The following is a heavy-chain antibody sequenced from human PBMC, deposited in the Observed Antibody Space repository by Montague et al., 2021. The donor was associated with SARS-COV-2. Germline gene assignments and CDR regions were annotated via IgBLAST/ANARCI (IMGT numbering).Heavy chain of an antibody. V-gene: IGHV4-39*02. CDR1: GGSITNNIDY. D-gene: IGHD3-22*01. CDR2: IYYTGNT. J-gene: IGHJ3*01. Sequence: SETLSLTCTVSGGSITNNIDYWAWIRQPPGKGLEWIGSIYYTGNTXYKPSLKSRVTISVVTSKNHFTLKLSSVTVAETAVYYCARLKRYFDSSGSPSAFDFWGQGTKVTVSS. CDR3: ARLKRYFDSSGSPSAFDF.